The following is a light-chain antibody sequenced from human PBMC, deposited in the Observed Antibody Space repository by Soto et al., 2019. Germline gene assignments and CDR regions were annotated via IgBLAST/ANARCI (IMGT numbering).Light chain of an antibody. Sequence: QSVLAQPACLSLSPGQSITISCTGTSSDIGAYDYVSWFQQHPGKAPKLMISEVNNRPSGVSNRFSGSKSGNTAYLTISGLQVEDEADYYCCSYAGNNIYVFGTGTKVTVL. J-gene: IGLJ1*01. V-gene: IGLV2-14*01. CDR3: CSYAGNNIYV. CDR2: EVN. CDR1: SSDIGAYDY.